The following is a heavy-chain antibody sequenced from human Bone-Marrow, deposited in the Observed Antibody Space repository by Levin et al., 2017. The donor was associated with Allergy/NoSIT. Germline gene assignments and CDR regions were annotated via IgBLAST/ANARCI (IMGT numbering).Heavy chain of an antibody. V-gene: IGHV3-30*18. CDR3: AKAGGIYYTPFDP. D-gene: IGHD1-26*01. J-gene: IGHJ5*02. CDR1: GFTFSSYG. CDR2: ISHDGSNE. Sequence: PGGSLRLSCAASGFTFSSYGMHWVRQAPGKGLEWVAVISHDGSNEYYADSVKGRFTISRDNSKDTLYLQMNSLRAEDTAVYYCAKAGGIYYTPFDPWGQGTLATVSS.